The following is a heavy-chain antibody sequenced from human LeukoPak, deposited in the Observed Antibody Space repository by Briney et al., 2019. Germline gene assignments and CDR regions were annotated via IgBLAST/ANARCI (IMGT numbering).Heavy chain of an antibody. V-gene: IGHV4-34*01. CDR2: INHSGSS. J-gene: IGHJ4*02. D-gene: IGHD6-13*01. Sequence: SETLSLTCAVYGGSFSGYYWSWIRQPPGKGLEWIGEINHSGSSNYNPSLKSRVTISVDTSKNQFSLKLSSVTAADTAVYYCARGRVYGYWGQGTLVTVSS. CDR3: ARGRVYGY. CDR1: GGSFSGYY.